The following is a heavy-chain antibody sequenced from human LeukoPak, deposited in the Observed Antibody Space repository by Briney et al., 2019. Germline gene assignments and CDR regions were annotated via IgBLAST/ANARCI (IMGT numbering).Heavy chain of an antibody. J-gene: IGHJ6*03. CDR2: ISAYNGNT. CDR1: GYTFTSYG. V-gene: IGHV1-18*01. Sequence: GASVKVSCKASGYTFTSYGISWVRQAPGQGLEWMGWISAYNGNTNYAQKLQGRVTMTTDTSTSTAYMELRSLRSDDTAVYYCARHTYYYDSSGYYYYYYYMDVWGKGTTATVSS. D-gene: IGHD3-22*01. CDR3: ARHTYYYDSSGYYYYYYYMDV.